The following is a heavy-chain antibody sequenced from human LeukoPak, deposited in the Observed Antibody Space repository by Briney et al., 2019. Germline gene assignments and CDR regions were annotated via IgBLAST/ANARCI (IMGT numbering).Heavy chain of an antibody. D-gene: IGHD1-26*01. J-gene: IGHJ4*01. CDR2: IARSGDST. V-gene: IGHV3-23*01. Sequence: GGSLRLSCAASGFTLSNCAMSWVRQAPGKGLEWVSTIARSGDSTYYAASVQGRFTISRDSSKSTLFLQMNSLRAEDTAAYYCAKSKGGATNDQFDYWGQEPWLPSPQ. CDR1: GFTLSNCA. CDR3: AKSKGGATNDQFDY.